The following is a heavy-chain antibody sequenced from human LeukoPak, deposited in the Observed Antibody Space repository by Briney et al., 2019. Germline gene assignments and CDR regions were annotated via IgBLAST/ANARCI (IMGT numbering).Heavy chain of an antibody. CDR3: ARGSDGYNERSSDY. D-gene: IGHD5-12*01. V-gene: IGHV1-69*04. J-gene: IGHJ4*02. CDR2: IIPILGIA. Sequence: SVKVSCKASGGTFSSYAISWVRQAPGQGLEWMGRIIPILGIANYAQKFQGRVTITADKSTSTAYMELSSLRSEDTAVYYCARGSDGYNERSSDYWGQGTRVTVSS. CDR1: GGTFSSYA.